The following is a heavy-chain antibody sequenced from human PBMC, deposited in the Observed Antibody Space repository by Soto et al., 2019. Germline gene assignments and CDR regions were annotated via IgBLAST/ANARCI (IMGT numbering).Heavy chain of an antibody. D-gene: IGHD1-26*01. J-gene: IGHJ4*02. CDR3: ASVGN. V-gene: IGHV3-48*02. CDR1: GFTFSSYS. Sequence: EVQLVESGGGLVQPGGSLRLSCAASGFTFSSYSMNWVRQAPGKGLECVSYIDSGSGAIYYADSVKGRFTISRDNAKNSLFLQMHSLRDEDTAVYYCASVGNCGQGSLVTVSS. CDR2: IDSGSGAI.